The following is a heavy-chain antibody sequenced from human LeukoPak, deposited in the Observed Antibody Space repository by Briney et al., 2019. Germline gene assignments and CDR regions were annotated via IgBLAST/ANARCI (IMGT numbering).Heavy chain of an antibody. J-gene: IGHJ6*03. CDR2: IYYNGDT. CDR1: GDSISTSSYY. V-gene: IGHV4-61*01. Sequence: SETLSLTCTVSGDSISTSSYYWSWIRQPPGKGLECIGSIYYNGDTNYNPSLKSRVTISVDTSKNQFSLKLSSVTAADTAVYYCTRTNYGGNSIYYYYMDVWGRGTTVTVSS. CDR3: TRTNYGGNSIYYYYMDV. D-gene: IGHD4-23*01.